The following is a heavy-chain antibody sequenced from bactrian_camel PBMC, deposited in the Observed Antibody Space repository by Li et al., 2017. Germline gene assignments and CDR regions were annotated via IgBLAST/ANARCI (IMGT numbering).Heavy chain of an antibody. CDR2: IYSDGKTT. J-gene: IGHJ4*01. D-gene: IGHD2*01. CDR3: AANGDTWYFPYNY. CDR1: GFPFSRYY. V-gene: IGHV3-2*01. Sequence: VQLVESGGRLVQPGGSLRLSCTASGFPFSRYYMSWVRQAPGKEPEWMAIIYSDGKTTRYADSVKGRFTVSRDNAKNTLYLQMDNLKPEDMAVYYCAANGDTWYFPYNYWGQGTQVTVS.